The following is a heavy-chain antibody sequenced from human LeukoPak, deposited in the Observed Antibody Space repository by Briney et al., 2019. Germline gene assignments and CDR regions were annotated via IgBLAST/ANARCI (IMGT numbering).Heavy chain of an antibody. Sequence: GGSLRLSCAASGFPFSSYVMSWVRQAPGKGLEWVSTISTSGATTYYSDSVRGRFTVSRDNSKDTVYLQMNSLRAEDTAVYYCAKDLYSTSWYFLPDYWGQGALVTVSS. CDR2: ISTSGATT. D-gene: IGHD6-13*01. CDR3: AKDLYSTSWYFLPDY. CDR1: GFPFSSYV. V-gene: IGHV3-23*01. J-gene: IGHJ4*02.